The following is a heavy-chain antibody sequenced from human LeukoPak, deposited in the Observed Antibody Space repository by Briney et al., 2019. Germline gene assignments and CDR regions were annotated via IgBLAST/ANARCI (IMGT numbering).Heavy chain of an antibody. Sequence: SETLSLTCTVSGDSISSSSYYWGWIRQPPGKGLEWIGSIYYGGSTYYNPSLKSRVAISVDTSKNQFSLKLSSVTAADTAVYYCAGRWGATVDFWGQGTLVTASS. J-gene: IGHJ4*02. CDR1: GDSISSSSYY. CDR3: AGRWGATVDF. V-gene: IGHV4-39*01. CDR2: IYYGGST. D-gene: IGHD4-17*01.